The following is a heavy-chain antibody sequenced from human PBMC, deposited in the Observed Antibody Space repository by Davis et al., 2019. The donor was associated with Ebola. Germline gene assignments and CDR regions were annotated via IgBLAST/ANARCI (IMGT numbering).Heavy chain of an antibody. V-gene: IGHV3-20*01. Sequence: PGGSLRLSCAASGFAFDDYGMSWVRQAPGKGLEWVSGINWNGGSKGYADSVKGRFTISRDNAKNSLYLQMNSLRAEDTALYHCARYDILIGYLFDIWGQGTMVTVSS. CDR1: GFAFDDYG. CDR3: ARYDILIGYLFDI. CDR2: INWNGGSK. D-gene: IGHD3-9*01. J-gene: IGHJ3*02.